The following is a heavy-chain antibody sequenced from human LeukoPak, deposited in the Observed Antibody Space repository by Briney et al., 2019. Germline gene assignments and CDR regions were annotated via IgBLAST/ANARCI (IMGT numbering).Heavy chain of an antibody. CDR2: INSDGSTT. CDR1: GFTFSSYW. CDR3: ARVYDSYGYGPDY. V-gene: IGHV3-74*01. Sequence: QPGGSLRLSCAASGFTFSSYWMHWVRQAPGKGLVWVSRINSDGSTTSYADSVKGRFTISRDNAKSTLHLQMNSLRAEDTAVYYCARVYDSYGYGPDYWGQGTLVTVSS. D-gene: IGHD5-18*01. J-gene: IGHJ4*02.